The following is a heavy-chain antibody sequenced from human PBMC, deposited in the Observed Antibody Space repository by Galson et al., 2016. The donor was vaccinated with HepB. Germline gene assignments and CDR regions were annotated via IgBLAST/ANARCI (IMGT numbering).Heavy chain of an antibody. D-gene: IGHD6-19*01. Sequence: SLRLSCADSGFTFSSYSMNWVRQAPGKGLEWVSYISSSSTIYYAVSVKGRFTISRDNAKHSLYLQMNSLRDEDTAVYYCARAGHSSGWYPFNFWWFDPWGQGTLVTVSS. CDR3: ARAGHSSGWYPFNFWWFDP. J-gene: IGHJ5*02. CDR1: GFTFSSYS. CDR2: ISSSSTI. V-gene: IGHV3-48*02.